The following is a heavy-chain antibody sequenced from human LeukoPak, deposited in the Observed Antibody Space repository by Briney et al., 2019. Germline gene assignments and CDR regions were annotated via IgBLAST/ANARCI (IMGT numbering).Heavy chain of an antibody. CDR3: AKPPADYGDYVLPDY. V-gene: IGHV3-23*01. Sequence: GGSLRLSCAASGFTFNSYAMSWVRQAPGKGLEWVSAISGSGGSTYYADSVKGRFTISRDNPKNTLYLQMNSLRAEDTAVYYCAKPPADYGDYVLPDYWGQGTLATVSS. CDR1: GFTFNSYA. J-gene: IGHJ4*02. D-gene: IGHD4-17*01. CDR2: ISGSGGST.